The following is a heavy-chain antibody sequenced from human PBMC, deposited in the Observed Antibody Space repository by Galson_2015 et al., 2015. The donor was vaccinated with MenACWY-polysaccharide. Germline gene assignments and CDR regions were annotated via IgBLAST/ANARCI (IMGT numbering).Heavy chain of an antibody. Sequence: ETLSLTCTVSGGSISSYYWSWIRQSPGKGLEWIGYIYYSGSTNYNPSLKSRVTISVDTSKRQFSLKLSSVTAADTAVYYCARDVDYYGMDVWGQGTTVTVSS. CDR3: ARDVDYYGMDV. CDR1: GGSISSYY. V-gene: IGHV4-59*01. CDR2: IYYSGST. J-gene: IGHJ6*02.